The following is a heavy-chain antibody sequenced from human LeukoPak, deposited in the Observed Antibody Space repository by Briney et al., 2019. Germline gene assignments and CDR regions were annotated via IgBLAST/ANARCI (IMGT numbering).Heavy chain of an antibody. CDR2: FDPEDGET. J-gene: IGHJ4*02. Sequence: GASVKVSCKVSGYTLTEVTMHWVRQTPGKGLEWMGGFDPEDGETIYAQKFQGRVTMTAETSTDTVYMEVSSMRSEDTAVYYCATRRRSGWYAGFDYWGQGTLVTVSP. V-gene: IGHV1-24*01. D-gene: IGHD6-19*01. CDR1: GYTLTEVT. CDR3: ATRRRSGWYAGFDY.